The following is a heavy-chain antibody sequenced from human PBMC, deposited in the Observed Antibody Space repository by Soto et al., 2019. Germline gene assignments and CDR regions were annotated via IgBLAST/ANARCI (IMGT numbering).Heavy chain of an antibody. J-gene: IGHJ5*02. V-gene: IGHV3-23*01. D-gene: IGHD6-19*01. CDR3: AKDLYSSAWYLAP. CDR1: GFTFSNYA. Sequence: EVQLLESGGGLVQPGGSLRLSCAASGFTFSNYAMSWFRQAPGKGLEWVSAISGSGAGTYYADSVKGRFTISRDSSKNMLYLQMNSLRAEDTAIYYCAKDLYSSAWYLAPWGQGTLVTVSS. CDR2: ISGSGAGT.